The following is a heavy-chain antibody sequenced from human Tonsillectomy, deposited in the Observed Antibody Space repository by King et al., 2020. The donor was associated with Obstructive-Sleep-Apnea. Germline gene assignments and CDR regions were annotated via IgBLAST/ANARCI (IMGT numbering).Heavy chain of an antibody. Sequence: QLQESGPGLVKTSGTLSLTCTVSSGSMSASFYYWAWVRHPPGQAMEWIGSISHTGDTPSNPSLRRRLTLEIDAPNNQFSLRLTSVTAADTAIYYCARDRILAEEGARFGPWGQGTQVIVSS. CDR3: ARDRILAEEGARFGP. J-gene: IGHJ5*02. CDR2: ISHTGDT. V-gene: IGHV4-39*07. CDR1: SGSMSASFYY. D-gene: IGHD3-3*02.